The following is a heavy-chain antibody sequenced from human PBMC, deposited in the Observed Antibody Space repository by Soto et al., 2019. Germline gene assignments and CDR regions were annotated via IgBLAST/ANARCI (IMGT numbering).Heavy chain of an antibody. D-gene: IGHD3-22*01. J-gene: IGHJ6*02. CDR2: TSYDGTNK. Sequence: PGGSLRLSCAASGFTFSSYAMHWVRQAPGKGLEWVAVTSYDGTNKHYADSVKGRLTISRDNSKKTLYLLMNSLRAEDTAVYRCARPQHSSSYLGNYYYAMDVWGQGTTVTVSS. CDR3: ARPQHSSSYLGNYYYAMDV. V-gene: IGHV3-30-3*01. CDR1: GFTFSSYA.